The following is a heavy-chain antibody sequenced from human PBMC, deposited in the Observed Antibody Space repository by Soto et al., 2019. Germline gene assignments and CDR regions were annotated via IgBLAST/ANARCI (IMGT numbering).Heavy chain of an antibody. J-gene: IGHJ6*02. CDR1: GYTFNTYD. CDR2: MNPESGST. Sequence: QEQLVQSGAEVKKPGASVKISCKASGYTFNTYDINWVRQATGQGLEWMGWMNPESGSTGFAQSFQGRITLTRNTCLNTVYMEVSSLTNEDTAVYFCARSGGSGYYSAHYYGMDVWGPGTTVTVSS. D-gene: IGHD3-22*01. V-gene: IGHV1-8*01. CDR3: ARSGGSGYYSAHYYGMDV.